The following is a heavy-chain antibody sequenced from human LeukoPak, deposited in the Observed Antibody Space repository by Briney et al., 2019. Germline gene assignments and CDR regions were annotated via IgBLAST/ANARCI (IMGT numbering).Heavy chain of an antibody. D-gene: IGHD6-6*01. Sequence: GGSLRLSCAASGFTFSSYAMHWVRQAPGKGLEWVAIISYDGSNKYYADSVKGRFTISRDNSKNTLYLQMNSLGAEDTAVYYCARQKYSGSSLDYWGQGTLVTVSS. CDR2: ISYDGSNK. V-gene: IGHV3-30-3*01. CDR3: ARQKYSGSSLDY. J-gene: IGHJ4*02. CDR1: GFTFSSYA.